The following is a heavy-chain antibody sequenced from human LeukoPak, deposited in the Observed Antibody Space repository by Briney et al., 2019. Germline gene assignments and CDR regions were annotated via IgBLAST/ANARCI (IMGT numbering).Heavy chain of an antibody. J-gene: IGHJ4*02. CDR1: GYTFNTYG. V-gene: IGHV1-18*01. D-gene: IGHD6-19*01. Sequence: GASVKVSCKASGYTFNTYGITWVRQAPGQGLEWMGWISGYNGKTKYAQKLQDRVTMTTDTSTTTAYMELRSLRSDDTAVYYCARDQFGSGWSVDYWGQGTLVTVSS. CDR3: ARDQFGSGWSVDY. CDR2: ISGYNGKT.